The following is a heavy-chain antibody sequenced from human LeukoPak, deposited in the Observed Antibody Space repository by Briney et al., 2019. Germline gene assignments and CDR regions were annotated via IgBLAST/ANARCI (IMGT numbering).Heavy chain of an antibody. CDR1: GYTLIELS. CDR2: FDPEDGET. CDR3: ATVGSYYASGSYYKDYYFGMDV. J-gene: IGHJ6*02. V-gene: IGHV1-24*01. Sequence: ASVKVSCKVSGYTLIELSMHWVRQAPGKGLEWMGGFDPEDGETIYAQKFQGRVTMTEDTSPDTAYMELSSLRSEDTAVYYCATVGSYYASGSYYKDYYFGMDVWAQGTTVTVSS. D-gene: IGHD3-10*01.